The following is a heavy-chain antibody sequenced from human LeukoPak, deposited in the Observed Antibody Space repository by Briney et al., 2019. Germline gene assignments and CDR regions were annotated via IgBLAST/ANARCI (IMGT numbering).Heavy chain of an antibody. J-gene: IGHJ4*02. CDR3: ARDDHGDYESL. Sequence: ASVKVSCKASGYTFTSYGLSWVRQAPGQGLEWMGWISAYNGNTNYAQKLQGRVTMTTNTSTSTAYMELRSLRSDDTPVYYCARDDHGDYESLWGQGTLLTLSS. CDR2: ISAYNGNT. D-gene: IGHD4-17*01. V-gene: IGHV1-18*01. CDR1: GYTFTSYG.